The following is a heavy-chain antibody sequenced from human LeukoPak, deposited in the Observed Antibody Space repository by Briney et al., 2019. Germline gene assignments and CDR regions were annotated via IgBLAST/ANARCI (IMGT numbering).Heavy chain of an antibody. CDR1: GFTFNTHW. CDR2: INTVGSTA. Sequence: PVWSVRLSCAASGFTFNTHWMHWLRQGPGKGLVWVSRINTVGSTANYVTSVKGRFTISRDNARNTLYLKMNSLRAEDTAVYYSARDLNRDQIDYWGQGYL. V-gene: IGHV3-74*01. J-gene: IGHJ4*02. CDR3: ARDLNRDQIDY. D-gene: IGHD2-2*01.